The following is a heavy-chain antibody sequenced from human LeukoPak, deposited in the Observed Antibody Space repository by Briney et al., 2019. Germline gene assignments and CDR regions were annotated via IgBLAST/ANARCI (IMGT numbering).Heavy chain of an antibody. D-gene: IGHD3-9*01. J-gene: IGHJ5*02. CDR2: IYHSGST. CDR1: GGSISSGGYS. V-gene: IGHV4-30-2*01. Sequence: PSETLSLTCAVSGGSISSGGYSWSWIRQPPGKGLEWIGYIYHSGSTYYNPSLKSRVTISVDRSKNQFSLKLSSVTAADTAVYYCARALRYFDWSFSEAGWFDPWGQGTLVTVSS. CDR3: ARALRYFDWSFSEAGWFDP.